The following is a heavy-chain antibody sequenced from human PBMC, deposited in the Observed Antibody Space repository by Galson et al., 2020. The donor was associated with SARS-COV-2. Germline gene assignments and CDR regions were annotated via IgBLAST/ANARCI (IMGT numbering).Heavy chain of an antibody. CDR1: GGPISRYY. J-gene: IGHJ4*02. Sequence: SETLTLTCTVSGGPISRYYWRWLRQPPGKGLERLGYLYYSGSTHYNPSLKSRVTISVDTAKNQFSLKLSYVTAADTAVYDCARHSSQWLVPAFGGVDFWSQGTLVTVSS. V-gene: IGHV4-59*08. CDR3: ARHSSQWLVPAFGGVDF. D-gene: IGHD6-19*01. CDR2: LYYSGST.